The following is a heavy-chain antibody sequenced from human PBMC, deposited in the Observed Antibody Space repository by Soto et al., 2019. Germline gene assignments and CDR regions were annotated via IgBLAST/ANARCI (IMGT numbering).Heavy chain of an antibody. Sequence: QITLKESGPTLVKPTQTLTLTCTFSGFSLSTHGVGVGWVRQPAGKALEWLALIYWDDDKRYSASLNSRLTITKYPSKNQVVLTMTNMDPVDTATYYCAHAMLYCTGGSCSTWFDSWGQGTLVTVSS. D-gene: IGHD2-15*01. V-gene: IGHV2-5*02. CDR2: IYWDDDK. CDR3: AHAMLYCTGGSCSTWFDS. J-gene: IGHJ5*01. CDR1: GFSLSTHGVG.